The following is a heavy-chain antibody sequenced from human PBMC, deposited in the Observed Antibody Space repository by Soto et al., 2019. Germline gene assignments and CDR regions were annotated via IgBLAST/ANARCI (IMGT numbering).Heavy chain of an antibody. CDR2: ISYDGSNK. CDR1: GFTFSSYG. Sequence: LRLSCAASGFTFSSYGMHGVRQAPGKGLEWVAVISYDGSNKYYADSVNGRFTISTDNSKNTLYLQMNSLRAEAPPVYYCAKAQDPYYYDSSGSNKGPLQHWGQGTLVTVSS. CDR3: AKAQDPYYYDSSGSNKGPLQH. D-gene: IGHD3-22*01. V-gene: IGHV3-30*18. J-gene: IGHJ1*01.